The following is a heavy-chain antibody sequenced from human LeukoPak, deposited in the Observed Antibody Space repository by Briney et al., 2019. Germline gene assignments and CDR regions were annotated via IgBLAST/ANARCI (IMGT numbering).Heavy chain of an antibody. J-gene: IGHJ4*02. Sequence: PGGSLRLSCAASGFTFSNYGMSWVRQAPGKGLEWVSVISDRGYSTHSADSVKGRFTISRDNSKNTLYLQMNSPRAEDTALYYCAKVVTKWELLYFDYWGQGILVTVSS. CDR1: GFTFSNYG. CDR3: AKVVTKWELLYFDY. D-gene: IGHD1-26*01. V-gene: IGHV3-23*01. CDR2: ISDRGYST.